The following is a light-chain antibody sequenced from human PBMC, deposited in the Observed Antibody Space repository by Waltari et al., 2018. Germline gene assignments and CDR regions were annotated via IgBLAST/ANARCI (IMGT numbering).Light chain of an antibody. CDR1: QAIRNE. Sequence: AIQVTQSPSSLSASVGDRLTITCRASQAIRNELVWYQQKPGKAPKLLIYAASSLQSEVPSRFSGSGSGTDFTLTISSLQPEDFATYYCLQDYNYPLTFGGGTKVEIK. V-gene: IGKV1-6*01. CDR2: AAS. J-gene: IGKJ4*01. CDR3: LQDYNYPLT.